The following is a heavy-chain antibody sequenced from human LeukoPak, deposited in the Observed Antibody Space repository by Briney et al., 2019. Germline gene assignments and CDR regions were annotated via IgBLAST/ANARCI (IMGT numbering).Heavy chain of an antibody. J-gene: IGHJ4*02. Sequence: GGSLRLSCAASGFTFSSYAMHWVRQAPGKGLEWVSSISSSSSYIYYADSVKGRFTISRDNAKNSLYLQMNSLRAEDTAVYYCAGDQGYWNYGKEGDYFDYWGQGTLVTVSS. CDR2: ISSSSSYI. D-gene: IGHD1-7*01. CDR3: AGDQGYWNYGKEGDYFDY. V-gene: IGHV3-21*01. CDR1: GFTFSSYA.